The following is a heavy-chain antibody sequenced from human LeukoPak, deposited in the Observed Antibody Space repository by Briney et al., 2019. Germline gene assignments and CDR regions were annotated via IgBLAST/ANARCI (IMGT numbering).Heavy chain of an antibody. V-gene: IGHV3-64*02. CDR2: ISSNGGST. CDR3: ARSSGGLFDY. J-gene: IGHJ4*02. D-gene: IGHD3-10*01. Sequence: PGRSLRLSCAASGFTFSNYAMHWVRQAPGKGLEHVSAISSNGGSTYYADSVQGRFTISRDSSKHTLYLQMGSLRAEGMAVYSCARSSGGLFDYWGQGTLVTVSS. CDR1: GFTFSNYA.